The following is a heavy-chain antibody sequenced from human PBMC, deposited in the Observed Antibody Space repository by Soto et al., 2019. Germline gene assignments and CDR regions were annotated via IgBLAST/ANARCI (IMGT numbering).Heavy chain of an antibody. CDR2: IYRTGNT. V-gene: IGHV4-59*08. D-gene: IGHD3-10*01. CDR1: GDSISTYY. J-gene: IGHJ6*02. Sequence: QVQLQESGPGLVKPSETLSLTCTVSGDSISTYYWTWIRQPPGKGLEWIGYIYRTGNTKCNTSLKNQAPLSVDTSKNQFSREMKSVSAADTAVYYCARQQQFVELTALDVWGQGTTVTVSS. CDR3: ARQQQFVELTALDV.